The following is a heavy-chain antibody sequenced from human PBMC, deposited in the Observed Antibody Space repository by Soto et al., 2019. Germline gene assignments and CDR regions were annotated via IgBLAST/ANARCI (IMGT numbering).Heavy chain of an antibody. Sequence: QVQLQQSGPRLVKPSETLSLTCTVSSGPDRSHNWGCIRQPPGRGLEWIGYVYYTGDTAYNPSLRGRVTISADTSTNDISLTLNSVTAADTAVYYCVRQGIDYLHGLVDVRGQGTTVSVSS. V-gene: IGHV4-59*08. CDR1: SGPDRSHN. CDR3: VRQGIDYLHGLVDV. J-gene: IGHJ6*02. D-gene: IGHD4-17*01. CDR2: VYYTGDT.